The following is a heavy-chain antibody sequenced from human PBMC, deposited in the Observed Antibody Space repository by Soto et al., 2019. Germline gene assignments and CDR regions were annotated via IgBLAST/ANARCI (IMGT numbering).Heavy chain of an antibody. V-gene: IGHV3-64D*08. Sequence: GGSLRLSCSASGFTFSSYAMHWVRQAPGKGLEYVSAISSNGGSTYYADSVKGRFTISRDNSKNTLYLQMSSLRAEDTAVYYCVKMLVAGTPLEYFQHWGQGTLVTAPQ. CDR3: VKMLVAGTPLEYFQH. D-gene: IGHD6-19*01. CDR2: ISSNGGST. CDR1: GFTFSSYA. J-gene: IGHJ1*01.